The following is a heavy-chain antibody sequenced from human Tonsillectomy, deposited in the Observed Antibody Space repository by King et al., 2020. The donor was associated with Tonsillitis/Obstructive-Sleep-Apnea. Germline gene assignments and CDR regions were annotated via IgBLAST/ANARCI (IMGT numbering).Heavy chain of an antibody. D-gene: IGHD2-2*01. Sequence: QLVQSGAEVRKLGPPVRVSCKALGGTLSSYALSWVRQALGQGFGWRGGITLTFGTATYARKSQGRARITPDESPGTAYMELGSLRSEDTAVYYCARGVVVPAAMNYYYMDVWGKGTTVTVSS. J-gene: IGHJ6*03. V-gene: IGHV1-69*01. CDR2: ITLTFGTA. CDR1: GGTLSSYA. CDR3: ARGVVVPAAMNYYYMDV.